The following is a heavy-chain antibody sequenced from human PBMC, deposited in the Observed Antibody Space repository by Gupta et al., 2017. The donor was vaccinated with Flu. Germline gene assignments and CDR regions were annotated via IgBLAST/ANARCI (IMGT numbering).Heavy chain of an antibody. Sequence: YADSVKGRFTVSRDNSKNIVYLQMNSLRVEDTAVYFCARDDNWKYILDHWGQGALVTVLS. D-gene: IGHD1-20*01. CDR3: ARDDNWKYILDH. J-gene: IGHJ4*02. V-gene: IGHV3-30*07.